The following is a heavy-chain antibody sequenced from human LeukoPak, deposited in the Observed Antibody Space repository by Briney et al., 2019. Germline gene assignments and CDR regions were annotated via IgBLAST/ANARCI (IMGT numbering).Heavy chain of an antibody. V-gene: IGHV3-11*03. CDR1: GFTFSDYY. Sequence: GGSLRLSCAAPGFTFSDYYMSWIRQAPGKGLEWVSDISSSSSYTNYADSVKGRFTISRDNSKNTLHLQMNSLRAEDTAVYYCAKRDTSGFYYFEYWGQGTLVTVSS. J-gene: IGHJ4*02. CDR2: ISSSSSYT. CDR3: AKRDTSGFYYFEY. D-gene: IGHD6-19*01.